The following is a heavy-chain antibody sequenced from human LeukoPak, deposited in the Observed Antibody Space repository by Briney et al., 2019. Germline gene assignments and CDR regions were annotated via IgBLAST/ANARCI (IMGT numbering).Heavy chain of an antibody. D-gene: IGHD2-21*02. CDR2: ISGSGGST. Sequence: PGGSLRLSCAASGFTFSNYALSWVRQAPGKGLEWVSDISGSGGSTYYADSVKGRFTISRDNAKNTLYLQMNSLRADGTAVYYCARSMYCGGDCYYYFDYWGQGTLVTVAS. CDR1: GFTFSNYA. J-gene: IGHJ4*02. V-gene: IGHV3-23*01. CDR3: ARSMYCGGDCYYYFDY.